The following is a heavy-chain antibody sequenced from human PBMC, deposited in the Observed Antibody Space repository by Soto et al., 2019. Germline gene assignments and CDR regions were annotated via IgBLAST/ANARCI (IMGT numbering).Heavy chain of an antibody. CDR3: ASHYALLWFGGCGMDV. CDR2: IIPIFGTA. V-gene: IGHV1-69*12. D-gene: IGHD3-10*01. CDR1: GDTFSSYA. J-gene: IGHJ6*02. Sequence: QVQLVQYGAEVKKPGSSVKVSCKASGDTFSSYAISWVRQAPGQGLEWMGGIIPIFGTANYAQKFQGRVTITADESTSTAYMELSSLRSEDTAVYYCASHYALLWFGGCGMDVWGQGTTVTVSS.